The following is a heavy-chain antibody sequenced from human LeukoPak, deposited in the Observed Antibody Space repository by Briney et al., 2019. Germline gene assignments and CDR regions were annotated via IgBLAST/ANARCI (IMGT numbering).Heavy chain of an antibody. CDR1: GFTFSSYE. J-gene: IGHJ6*03. CDR3: ARGPYSSGIGWEDYYYYMDV. CDR2: ISSSGSTI. D-gene: IGHD6-19*01. V-gene: IGHV3-48*03. Sequence: GGSLRLSCAAAGFTFSSYEMNWVRQAPGKGLDWVSYISSSGSTIYYADSVKGRFTISSDNSKNSLYLQMNSLRAEDTAVYYCARGPYSSGIGWEDYYYYMDVWGKGTTVTVSS.